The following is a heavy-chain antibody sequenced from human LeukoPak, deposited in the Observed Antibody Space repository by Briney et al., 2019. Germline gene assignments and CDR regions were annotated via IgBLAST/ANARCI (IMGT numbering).Heavy chain of an antibody. D-gene: IGHD3-10*01. J-gene: IGHJ5*02. CDR1: GYTFTSYY. V-gene: IGHV1-46*01. CDR3: ARGFAQGRFDP. CDR2: INPSGGST. Sequence: ASVKVSCKASGYTFTSYYMHWVRQAPGQGLEWMGIINPSGGSTSYAQKFQGRVTMTRNTSISTAYMELSSLRSEDTAVYYCARGFAQGRFDPWGQGTLVTVSS.